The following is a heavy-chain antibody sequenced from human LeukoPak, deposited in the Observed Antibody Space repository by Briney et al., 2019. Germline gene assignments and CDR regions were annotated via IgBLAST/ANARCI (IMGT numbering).Heavy chain of an antibody. D-gene: IGHD3-16*01. CDR2: VNLDGDT. CDR1: NGSVSGYY. Sequence: KSSETLSLTCAVYNGSVSGYYWSWIRQSPGKGLEWIGEVNLDGDTNYNPSLRSRVTISIDTSKNHFSLNLRSGTAADTAVYNCARAAWNGGGGFDPWGQGTLVTVSS. J-gene: IGHJ5*02. V-gene: IGHV4-34*01. CDR3: ARAAWNGGGGFDP.